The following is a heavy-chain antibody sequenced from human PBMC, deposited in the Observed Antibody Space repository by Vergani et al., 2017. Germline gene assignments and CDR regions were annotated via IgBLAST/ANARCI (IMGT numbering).Heavy chain of an antibody. D-gene: IGHD6-6*01. Sequence: QVQLQQWGAGLLKPSETLSLTCAVYGGSFSGYYWSWIRQPPGKGLEWIGEINHSGSTNYNPSLKSRVTISVDTSKNQFSLKLSSVTAADTAVYYCARDLREHIAARPVFDYWGQGTLVTVSS. V-gene: IGHV4-34*01. J-gene: IGHJ4*02. CDR3: ARDLREHIAARPVFDY. CDR2: INHSGST. CDR1: GGSFSGYY.